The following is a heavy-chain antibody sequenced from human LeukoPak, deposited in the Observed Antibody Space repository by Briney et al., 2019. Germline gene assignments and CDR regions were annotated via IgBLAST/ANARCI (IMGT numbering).Heavy chain of an antibody. D-gene: IGHD3-22*01. CDR1: GGSFSGYY. J-gene: IGHJ4*02. Sequence: SETLSLTCAVYGGSFSGYYWSWIRQPPGKGLEWIGEINHSGSTNYNPSLKSRVTISVDTSKNQFSLKLSSVTAADTAVYYCARARPHSYYYDSSGYYYVGDLREFDYWGQGTLVTVSS. V-gene: IGHV4-34*01. CDR2: INHSGST. CDR3: ARARPHSYYYDSSGYYYVGDLREFDY.